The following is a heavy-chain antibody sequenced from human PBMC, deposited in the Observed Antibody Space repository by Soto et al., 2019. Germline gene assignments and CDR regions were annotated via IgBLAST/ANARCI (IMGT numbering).Heavy chain of an antibody. Sequence: SVKVSCKASGGTFSSYAISWVRQAPGQGLEWMGGIIPIFGTANYAQKFQGRVTITADESTSTAYMELSSLRSEDTAVYYCARDRSDDSSGYYYGMDVWGQGTTVTVSS. CDR3: ARDRSDDSSGYYYGMDV. CDR1: GGTFSSYA. CDR2: IIPIFGTA. V-gene: IGHV1-69*13. D-gene: IGHD3-22*01. J-gene: IGHJ6*02.